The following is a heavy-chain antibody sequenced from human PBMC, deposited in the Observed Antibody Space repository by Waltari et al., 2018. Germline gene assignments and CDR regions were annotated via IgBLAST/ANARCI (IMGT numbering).Heavy chain of an antibody. V-gene: IGHV3-23*03. D-gene: IGHD6-19*01. CDR1: GFTFSSYA. CDR2: IYSGGST. CDR3: AKADSSGWYTGALY. Sequence: EVQRLESGGGLVQPGGSLRLSCAASGFTFSSYAMSWVRQAPGKGLEWVSVIYSGGSTYYADSVKGRFTISRDNSKNTLYLQMNSLRAEDTAVYYCAKADSSGWYTGALYWGQGTLVTVSS. J-gene: IGHJ4*02.